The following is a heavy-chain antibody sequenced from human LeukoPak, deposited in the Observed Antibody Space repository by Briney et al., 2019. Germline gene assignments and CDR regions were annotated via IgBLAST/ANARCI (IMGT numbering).Heavy chain of an antibody. CDR2: IYHSGST. Sequence: SETLSLTCTVSGGSISSYYWSWIRQPPGKGLEWIGEIYHSGSTNYDPSLKSRVTISVDKSKNQFSLKLSSVTAADTAVYYCARGSSSGYTLDYWGQGTLVTVSS. CDR1: GGSISSYY. CDR3: ARGSSSGYTLDY. V-gene: IGHV4-59*12. J-gene: IGHJ4*02. D-gene: IGHD6-19*01.